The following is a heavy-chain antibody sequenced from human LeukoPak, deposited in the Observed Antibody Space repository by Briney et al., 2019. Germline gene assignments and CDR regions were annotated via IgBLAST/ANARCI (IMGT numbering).Heavy chain of an antibody. J-gene: IGHJ6*03. CDR3: ARQISDYYYYYMDV. V-gene: IGHV4-39*01. D-gene: IGHD2/OR15-2a*01. Sequence: SETLSLTCTVSGGSIISTTYYWGWIRQPPGKGLEWIGSIYDSGNEFYNPSLKSRVTISADTSKNQFSLKLNSVTAADTAMYYCARQISDYYYYYMDVWGEGITVTVSS. CDR2: IYDSGNE. CDR1: GGSIISTTYY.